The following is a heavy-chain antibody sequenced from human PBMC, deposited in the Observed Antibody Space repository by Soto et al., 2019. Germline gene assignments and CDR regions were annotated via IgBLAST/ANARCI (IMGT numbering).Heavy chain of an antibody. CDR1: GFTFSSYA. V-gene: IGHV3-23*01. CDR2: ISGSGGST. CDR3: AKAGRVGGTFDP. D-gene: IGHD1-26*01. J-gene: IGHJ5*02. Sequence: GGSLGLACAESGFTFSSYAMSWVRQAPGKGLEWVSAISGSGGSTYYADSVKGRFTISRDNSKNTLYLQMNSLRAEDTAVYYCAKAGRVGGTFDPWGQGTLVTVSS.